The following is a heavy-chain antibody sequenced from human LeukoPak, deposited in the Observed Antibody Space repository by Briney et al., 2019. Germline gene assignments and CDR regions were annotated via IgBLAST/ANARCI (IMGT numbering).Heavy chain of an antibody. CDR2: ISSSSSYI. CDR1: GFTFSSYS. V-gene: IGHV3-21*01. Sequence: PGGSLRLSCAASGFTFSSYSMNWVRQAPGKGLEWVSSISSSSSYIYYADSVKGRFTISRDNAKNSLYLQMNSLRAEDTAVYFCARERETYNDYWGQGTLVTVSS. D-gene: IGHD1-1*01. J-gene: IGHJ4*02. CDR3: ARERETYNDY.